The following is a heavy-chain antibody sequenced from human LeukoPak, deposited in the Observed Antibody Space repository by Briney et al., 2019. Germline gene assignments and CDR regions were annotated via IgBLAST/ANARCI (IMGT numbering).Heavy chain of an antibody. J-gene: IGHJ4*02. V-gene: IGHV3-66*01. CDR3: ASLHLGNGYFDY. CDR1: GFTVSSNY. D-gene: IGHD7-27*01. Sequence: GGSLRLSCAASGFTVSSNYMSWVRQAPGKGLEWVSVIYSGGSTYYADSVKGRFTISRDNSKNTLYLQMNSLRAEDTAVYYCASLHLGNGYFDYWGQGTLVTVSS. CDR2: IYSGGST.